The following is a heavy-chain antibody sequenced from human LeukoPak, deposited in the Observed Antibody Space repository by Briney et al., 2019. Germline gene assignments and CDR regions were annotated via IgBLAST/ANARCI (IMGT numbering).Heavy chain of an antibody. CDR1: GGSISSSSYY. J-gene: IGHJ6*03. V-gene: IGHV4-39*07. D-gene: IGHD4-23*01. Sequence: PSETLSLTCTVSGGSISSSSYYWGWIRQPPGKGLEWIGSIYYSGSTYYNPSLKSRVTISVDTSKNQFSLKLSSVTAADTAVYYCARNGGNFGYYMDVWGKGTTVTVSS. CDR2: IYYSGST. CDR3: ARNGGNFGYYMDV.